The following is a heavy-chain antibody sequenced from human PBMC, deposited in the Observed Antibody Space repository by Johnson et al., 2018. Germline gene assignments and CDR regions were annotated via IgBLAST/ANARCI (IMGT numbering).Heavy chain of an antibody. CDR1: GFTFDDDG. J-gene: IGHJ1*01. CDR2: MHWNGGGT. Sequence: VQLVESGGGVVRPGGSLRLSCAASGFTFDDDGMSWVRQAPGKGLEWVSGMHWNGGGTGYADSGKGRFPISRDNAKTSLYLQMNSLRAEDTALYYCARDLYYDSSGHDKYFQHWGQGTLVTVSS. V-gene: IGHV3-20*04. CDR3: ARDLYYDSSGHDKYFQH. D-gene: IGHD3-22*01.